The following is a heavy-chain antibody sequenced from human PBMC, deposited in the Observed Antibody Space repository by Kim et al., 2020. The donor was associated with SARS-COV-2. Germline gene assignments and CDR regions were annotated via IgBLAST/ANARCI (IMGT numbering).Heavy chain of an antibody. CDR3: ARDSVYGDYGFDY. D-gene: IGHD4-17*01. Sequence: ARKFQGRVSMTRDTSISTAYMELSRLRSDDTAVYYCARDSVYGDYGFDYWGQGTLVTVSS. J-gene: IGHJ4*02. V-gene: IGHV1-2*02.